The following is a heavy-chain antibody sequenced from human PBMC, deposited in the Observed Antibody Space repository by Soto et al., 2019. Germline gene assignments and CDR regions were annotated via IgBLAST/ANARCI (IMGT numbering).Heavy chain of an antibody. CDR1: GFTFSSDW. V-gene: IGHV3-74*01. CDR2: IDSAGRTT. D-gene: IGHD2-21*02. CDR3: ARWFTGGNFDYFDF. Sequence: GGSLRLSCATSGFTFSSDWMHWFRQAPGKGLVWVSRIDSAGRTTTYADSVKGRFTISRDNAKNTLYLQMNGLRAEDTALYYCARWFTGGNFDYFDFWGQGTQVTVSS. J-gene: IGHJ4*02.